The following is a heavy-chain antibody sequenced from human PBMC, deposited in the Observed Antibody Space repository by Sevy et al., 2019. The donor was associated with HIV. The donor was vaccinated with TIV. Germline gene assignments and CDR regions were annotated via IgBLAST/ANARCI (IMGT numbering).Heavy chain of an antibody. CDR2: INHSGAT. J-gene: IGHJ5*02. CDR1: GGSFNTYQ. CDR3: AKSHDYLWGSYRQGWFDP. D-gene: IGHD3-16*02. V-gene: IGHV4-34*01. Sequence: SETLSLTCAVYGGSFNTYQWSWIRQPPGKGLEWIGEINHSGATNYSPSLKSRVTISADKSNNQFSLRLTSVTAADTAVYYCAKSHDYLWGSYRQGWFDPWGQGTLVTVSS.